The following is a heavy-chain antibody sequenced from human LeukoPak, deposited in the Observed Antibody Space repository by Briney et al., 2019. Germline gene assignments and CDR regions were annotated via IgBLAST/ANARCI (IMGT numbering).Heavy chain of an antibody. CDR1: GFTFTTYS. V-gene: IGHV3-23*03. D-gene: IGHD2-8*01. CDR3: VRDNTNYNNYHGMDV. CDR2: VNPGGTLT. J-gene: IGHJ6*02. Sequence: PGGSLRLSCAASGFTFTTYSMAWVRQAPGKGLEWVSTVNPGGTLTYYTDSVKGRFTISRDNSRNTVFLQMNSLRVEDTAIYYCVRDNTNYNNYHGMDVWGQGTTVTVSS.